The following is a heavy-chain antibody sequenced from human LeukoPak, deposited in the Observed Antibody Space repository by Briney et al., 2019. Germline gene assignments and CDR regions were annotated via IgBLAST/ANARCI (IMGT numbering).Heavy chain of an antibody. D-gene: IGHD6-13*01. J-gene: IGHJ6*02. CDR1: GYTFTSYD. Sequence: GASVKVSCKASGYTFTSYDINWVRQATGQGREWMGGMNPNSANTGYAQKFQGRVTMTRNTSISTAYMELSSLRSEDTAVYYCARLASSSWPLYYYYGMDVWGQGTTVTVSS. CDR2: MNPNSANT. CDR3: ARLASSSWPLYYYYGMDV. V-gene: IGHV1-8*01.